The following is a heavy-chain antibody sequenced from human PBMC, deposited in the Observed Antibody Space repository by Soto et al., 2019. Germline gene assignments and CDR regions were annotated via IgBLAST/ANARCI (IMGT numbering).Heavy chain of an antibody. CDR2: IYYSGST. J-gene: IGHJ6*02. D-gene: IGHD2-2*01. Sequence: SETLSLTCTVSGGSISSGGYYWSWIRQHPGKGLEWIGYIYYSGSTYYNPSLKSRVTISVDTSKNQFSLKLSSVTAADAAVYYCATKYCSSTSCLPNYYYYYGMDGWGQGTKVTVSS. CDR3: ATKYCSSTSCLPNYYYYYGMDG. V-gene: IGHV4-31*03. CDR1: GGSISSGGYY.